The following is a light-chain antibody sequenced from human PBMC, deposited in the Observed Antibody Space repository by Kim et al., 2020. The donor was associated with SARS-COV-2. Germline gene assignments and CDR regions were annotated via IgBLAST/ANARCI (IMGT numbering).Light chain of an antibody. Sequence: QRFTISCTGSSSNFGAGYDVHWYQQLPGTAPQLLIYGTSNRPSGVPDRFSGSKSGTSATLAITGLQAEDEGDYYCQSFESSLSGSVFGGGTQLTVL. CDR1: SSNFGAGYD. V-gene: IGLV1-40*01. J-gene: IGLJ2*01. CDR3: QSFESSLSGSV. CDR2: GTS.